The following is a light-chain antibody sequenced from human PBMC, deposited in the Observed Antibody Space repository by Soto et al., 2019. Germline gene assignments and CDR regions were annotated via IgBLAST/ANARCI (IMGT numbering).Light chain of an antibody. V-gene: IGKV1-5*01. CDR1: QSVGTW. CDR3: HQYNGYWWT. J-gene: IGKJ1*01. Sequence: DIQMTQSPSTLSASVGDRVIITCRASQSVGTWLAWFQQKPGKAPKVLIYDASTLESGVPSRFSGSGSGTEFTLTISSMQPDDFATYYCHQYNGYWWTFGQGTKVDIK. CDR2: DAS.